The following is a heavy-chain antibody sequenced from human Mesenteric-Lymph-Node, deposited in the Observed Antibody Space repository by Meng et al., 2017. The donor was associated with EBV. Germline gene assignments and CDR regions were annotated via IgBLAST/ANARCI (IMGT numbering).Heavy chain of an antibody. V-gene: IGHV4-39*07. J-gene: IGHJ5*02. Sequence: LHAKEAGPSLLKPSESLALPSPSLSDSISNTTHCGRWIPPPPGMSLKWIGCMSSGGSAHYSPSTTCPVIISVDTSQNQFSLKLTSLTAADTAVYYCARVASLPGSFVNWFDPWGQGALVTVSS. CDR3: ARVASLPGSFVNWFDP. CDR2: MSSGGSA. D-gene: IGHD3-16*01. CDR1: SDSISNTTHC.